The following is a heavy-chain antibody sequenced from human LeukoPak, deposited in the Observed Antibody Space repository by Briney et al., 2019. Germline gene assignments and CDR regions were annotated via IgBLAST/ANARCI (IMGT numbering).Heavy chain of an antibody. Sequence: GGSLRLSCAASGFTFSDSWMSWVRQAPGKGLEWVSGISWNSGSIGYADSVKGRFTISRDNAKNSLYLQMNSLRAEDTALYYCAKAHSNWGDAFDIWGQGTMVTVSS. CDR3: AKAHSNWGDAFDI. D-gene: IGHD7-27*01. CDR2: ISWNSGSI. CDR1: GFTFSDSW. J-gene: IGHJ3*02. V-gene: IGHV3-9*01.